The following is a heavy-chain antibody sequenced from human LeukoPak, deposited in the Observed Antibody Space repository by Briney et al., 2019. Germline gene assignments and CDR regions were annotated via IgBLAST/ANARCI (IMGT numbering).Heavy chain of an antibody. CDR2: IDYSGKT. CDR1: GGSISSGGYH. J-gene: IGHJ4*02. CDR3: ARMDDCTILTRCQIDY. V-gene: IGHV4-31*03. Sequence: PSETLSLTCTVSGGSISSGGYHWSWIRQHPGKDLEWIGSIDYSGKTYYNPSLKSRITISIDTSKNQFSLMVNSVTAADTAVYYCARMDDCTILTRCQIDYWGQGTLVTVSS. D-gene: IGHD2-21*01.